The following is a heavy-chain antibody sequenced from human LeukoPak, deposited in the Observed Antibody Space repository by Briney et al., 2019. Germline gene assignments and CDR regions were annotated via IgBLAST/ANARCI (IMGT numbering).Heavy chain of an antibody. CDR1: GGSFSGYY. Sequence: SETLSLTCAVYGGSFSGYYWSWIRQPPGKGLEWIGEINDSGSSNYSPSLKSRVTISVDTSKNQFSLKLGSVTAADTAVYYCARAQIGYCSSTSCFSYYYYGMDVWGQGTTVTVSS. CDR3: ARAQIGYCSSTSCFSYYYYGMDV. D-gene: IGHD2-2*01. V-gene: IGHV4-34*01. CDR2: INDSGSS. J-gene: IGHJ6*02.